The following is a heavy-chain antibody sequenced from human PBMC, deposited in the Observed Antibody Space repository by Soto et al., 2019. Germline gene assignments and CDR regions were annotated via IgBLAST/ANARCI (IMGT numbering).Heavy chain of an antibody. Sequence: KSSETLSLTCTVSGGSISSGGYYWSWIRQHPGKGLEWIGYIYYSGSTYYNPSLKSRVTISVDTSKNQFSLKLSSVTAADTAVYYCARGMVRGVFDYWGQGTLVTVSS. CDR2: IYYSGST. CDR1: GGSISSGGYY. D-gene: IGHD3-10*01. V-gene: IGHV4-31*03. CDR3: ARGMVRGVFDY. J-gene: IGHJ4*02.